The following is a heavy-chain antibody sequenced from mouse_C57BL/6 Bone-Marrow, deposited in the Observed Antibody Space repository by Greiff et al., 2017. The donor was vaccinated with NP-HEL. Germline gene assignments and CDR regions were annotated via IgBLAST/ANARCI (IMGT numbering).Heavy chain of an antibody. CDR3: AGTNSGAMEY. Sequence: QVQLQQSGAELVRPGTSVKVSCKASGYAFTNYLIEWVKQRPGQGLEWIGVINPGSGGTNYNEKFKGKATLTADKSSSTAYMQLSSLTSEDSAVYFGAGTNSGAMEYWGQGPTVTVSS. CDR1: GYAFTNYL. CDR2: INPGSGGT. V-gene: IGHV1-54*01. J-gene: IGHJ4*01. D-gene: IGHD1-3*01.